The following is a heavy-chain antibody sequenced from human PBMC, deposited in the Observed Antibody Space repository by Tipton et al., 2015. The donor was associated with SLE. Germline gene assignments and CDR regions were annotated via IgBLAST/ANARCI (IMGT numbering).Heavy chain of an antibody. CDR2: MWYENGGNK. Sequence: SLRLSCEASGFSFSSFDMHWVRQAPGKGLEWVAVMWYENGGNKYYADSVKGRFTISRDNSKNTLYLQINSLRAEDTAVYYCASALLDYFDYWGQGTLVTVSS. CDR1: GFSFSSFD. D-gene: IGHD2-15*01. J-gene: IGHJ4*02. CDR3: ASALLDYFDY. V-gene: IGHV3-33*08.